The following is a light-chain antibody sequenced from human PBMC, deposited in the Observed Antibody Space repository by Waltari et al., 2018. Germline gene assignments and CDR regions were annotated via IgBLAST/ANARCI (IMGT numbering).Light chain of an antibody. V-gene: IGKV1-39*01. CDR3: QQSYSFPRT. CDR1: QNINNY. J-gene: IGKJ3*01. CDR2: AAS. Sequence: DIEMTQSPSSLSASVGARVTITCRASQNINNYVNWYQQKPMKAPRLLIYAASSLQSGVSSRFSGSGSGTDFTLTISSLQPEDFGSYYCQQSYSFPRTFGPGTKVEMK.